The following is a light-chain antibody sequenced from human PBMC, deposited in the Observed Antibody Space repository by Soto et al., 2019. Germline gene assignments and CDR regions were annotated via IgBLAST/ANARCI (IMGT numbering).Light chain of an antibody. J-gene: IGLJ1*01. CDR3: CSYAGSSTYV. CDR1: SSDVGSYNL. CDR2: EVS. V-gene: IGLV2-23*02. Sequence: QSALTQPASVSGSPGQSITISCTGTSSDVGSYNLVSWYQQHPGKAPKLMICEVSERPSGVSNRFSGSKSGNTASLTISGLQAEDEAVYYCCSYAGSSTYVFGTGTKLTVL.